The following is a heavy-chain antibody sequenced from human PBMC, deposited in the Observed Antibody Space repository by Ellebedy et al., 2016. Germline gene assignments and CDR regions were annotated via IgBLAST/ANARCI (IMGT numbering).Heavy chain of an antibody. V-gene: IGHV3-72*01. CDR1: GFTFSDHY. D-gene: IGHD1-14*01. Sequence: GESLKISXVVSGFTFSDHYMDWVRQAPGKGLEWVARSRNKGMSYTTEYAASVKGRFTISRDDSKNSLYLQMNSLKTEDTAVYYCARGQTQPGPIYYFGMDVWGQGTTVTVSS. J-gene: IGHJ6*02. CDR3: ARGQTQPGPIYYFGMDV. CDR2: SRNKGMSYTT.